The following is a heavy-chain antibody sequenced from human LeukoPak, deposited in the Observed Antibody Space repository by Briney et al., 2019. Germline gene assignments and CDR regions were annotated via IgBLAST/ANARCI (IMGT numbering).Heavy chain of an antibody. D-gene: IGHD4-17*01. CDR2: INPNSGGT. J-gene: IGHJ3*02. CDR1: GYTFTGYY. Sequence: ASVKVSCKASGYTFTGYYMHWVRQAPGQGLEWMGWINPNSGGTNYAQKFQGRVTMTRDTSISTAYMELSRLRSDDTAVYYCARYYGDYGNHDAFDIRGQGTMVTVSS. V-gene: IGHV1-2*02. CDR3: ARYYGDYGNHDAFDI.